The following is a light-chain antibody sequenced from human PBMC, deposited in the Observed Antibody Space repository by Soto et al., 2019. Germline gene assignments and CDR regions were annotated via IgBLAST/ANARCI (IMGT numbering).Light chain of an antibody. CDR1: QSVSSN. Sequence: EIVMTQSPATLSGSPGERVTLSCRASQSVSSNLAWYQQKPGQAPRLLIYGASTRATGIPARFSGSGSGTEFTLTISSLQSEDFAVYYCQQYNDWPRTFGQGTKVDIK. J-gene: IGKJ1*01. CDR3: QQYNDWPRT. V-gene: IGKV3-15*01. CDR2: GAS.